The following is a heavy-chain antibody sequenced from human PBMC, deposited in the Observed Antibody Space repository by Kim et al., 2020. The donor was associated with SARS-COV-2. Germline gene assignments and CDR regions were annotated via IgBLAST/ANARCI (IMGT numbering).Heavy chain of an antibody. D-gene: IGHD5-12*01. CDR3: ARHFFSGYKPRHADV. V-gene: IGHV4-39*01. J-gene: IGHJ4*02. CDR2: IQHSGGA. Sequence: SETLSLTCTVSGGSISSSNNWWGWIRQPPGKGLEWIGSIQHSGGAYYNPSLKSRVIISVDMSRNQFSLQLSSVTAADTSMYYCARHFFSGYKPRHADVWGQGTLVTVSS. CDR1: GGSISSSNNW.